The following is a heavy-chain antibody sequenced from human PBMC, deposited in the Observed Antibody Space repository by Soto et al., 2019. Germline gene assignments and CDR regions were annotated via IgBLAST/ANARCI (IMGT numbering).Heavy chain of an antibody. CDR2: ITWNSRVL. D-gene: IGHD6-19*01. CDR3: AKDSSGWYTPLDY. J-gene: IGHJ4*02. Sequence: GGSLRLSCVGTGLNFDDFAMHWVRQAPGKGLEWVSGITWNSRVLAYADSVKGRFTISRDNARNSLYLQMNSLRAEDTAVYYCAKDSSGWYTPLDYWGQGTLVTVSS. V-gene: IGHV3-9*01. CDR1: GLNFDDFA.